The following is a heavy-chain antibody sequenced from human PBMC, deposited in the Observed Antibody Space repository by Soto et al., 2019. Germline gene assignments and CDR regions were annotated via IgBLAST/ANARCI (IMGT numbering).Heavy chain of an antibody. CDR3: ARSLGMTTARRYGMDV. CDR1: GFTFSSYS. V-gene: IGHV3-21*01. CDR2: ISSSSSYI. J-gene: IGHJ6*02. D-gene: IGHD4-17*01. Sequence: GGSLRLSCAASGFTFSSYSMNWVRQAPGKGLEWVSSISSSSSYIYYEDSVKGRFTISRDNAKNSLYLQMNSLRAEDTAVYYCARSLGMTTARRYGMDVWGQGTTVTVSS.